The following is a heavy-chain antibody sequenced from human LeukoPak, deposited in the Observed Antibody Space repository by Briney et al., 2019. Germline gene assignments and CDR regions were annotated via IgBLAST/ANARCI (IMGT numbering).Heavy chain of an antibody. Sequence: KGSGPTLVNPTQTLTLTCTFSGFSLSTSGMCVSWIRQPPGKALEWLARIDWDDDKYYSTSLKTRLTISKDTSKNQVVLTMTNMDPVDTATYHCAHQLGLYGMDVWGQGTTVTVSS. J-gene: IGHJ6*02. CDR3: AHQLGLYGMDV. D-gene: IGHD3-3*02. CDR1: GFSLSTSGMC. V-gene: IGHV2-70*12. CDR2: IDWDDDK.